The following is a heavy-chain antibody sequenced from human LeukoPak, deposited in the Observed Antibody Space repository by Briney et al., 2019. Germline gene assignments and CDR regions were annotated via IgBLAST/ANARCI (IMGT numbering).Heavy chain of an antibody. Sequence: PSHTLSLTCTVSDGSISSGAYYWSWIRQPAGKGLEWIGRIYTSGSTNYNPSLKSRVTMSVDTSKNQFSLKLSSVTAADTAVYYCARVPSGTWGQGTLVTVSS. CDR3: ARVPSGT. CDR2: IYTSGST. J-gene: IGHJ4*02. V-gene: IGHV4-61*02. CDR1: DGSISSGAYY.